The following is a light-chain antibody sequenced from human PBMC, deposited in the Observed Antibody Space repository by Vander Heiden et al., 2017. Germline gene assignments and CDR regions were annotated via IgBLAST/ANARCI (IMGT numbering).Light chain of an antibody. CDR1: NIGSKN. CDR2: RDS. CDR3: QVWDSSTRV. Sequence: SYELTQPLSVSVALGQTARITCGGNNIGSKNVHWYQQKPGQAPVLVIYRDSNRPSGIPERFSGSNSGNTATLTISRAQAGDEADYYCQVWDSSTRVFGGGTKLTGL. J-gene: IGLJ3*02. V-gene: IGLV3-9*01.